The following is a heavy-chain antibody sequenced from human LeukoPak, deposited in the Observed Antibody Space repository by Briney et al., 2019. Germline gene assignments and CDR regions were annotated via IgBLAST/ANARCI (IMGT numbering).Heavy chain of an antibody. CDR2: IYYSGST. D-gene: IGHD3-10*01. CDR1: GGSISSGGYY. CDR3: ARITITMVRGSLSYYGMDV. Sequence: SQTLSLTCTVSGGSISSGGYYWSWIRQHPGKGLEWIGYIYYSGSTYYNPSLKSRVTISVDTSKNQFSLKLSSVTAADTAVYYCARITITMVRGSLSYYGMDVWGQGTTVTVSS. V-gene: IGHV4-31*03. J-gene: IGHJ6*02.